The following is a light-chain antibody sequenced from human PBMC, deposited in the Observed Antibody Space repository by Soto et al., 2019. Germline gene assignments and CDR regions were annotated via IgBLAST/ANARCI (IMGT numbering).Light chain of an antibody. V-gene: IGKV3D-20*01. Sequence: EVVLTQSPATLSLSPGERATLSCGASQSVRSNYLGWYQQKPGLAPRLLIYDVSTRATGIPDRFSGSGSGTDFTLTISRLEPEDAAVYYCQQYGTSPRTFGQGTKLEI. CDR1: QSVRSNY. J-gene: IGKJ2*01. CDR3: QQYGTSPRT. CDR2: DVS.